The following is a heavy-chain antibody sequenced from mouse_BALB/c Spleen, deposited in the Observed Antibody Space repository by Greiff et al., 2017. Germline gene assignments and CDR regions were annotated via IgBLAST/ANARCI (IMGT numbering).Heavy chain of an antibody. D-gene: IGHD3-3*01. CDR1: GYTFTSYY. J-gene: IGHJ3*01. Sequence: QVQLQQSGAELVKPGASVKLSCKASGYTFTSYYMYWVKQRPGQGLEWIGEINPSNGGTNFNEKFKSKATLTVDKSSSTAYMQLSSLTSEDSAVYYCTKSPGGRAWFAYWGQGTLVTVSA. V-gene: IGHV1S81*02. CDR2: INPSNGGT. CDR3: TKSPGGRAWFAY.